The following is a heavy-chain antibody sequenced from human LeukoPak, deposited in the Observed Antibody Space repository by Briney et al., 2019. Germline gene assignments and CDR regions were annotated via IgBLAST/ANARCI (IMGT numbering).Heavy chain of an antibody. Sequence: SETLSLTCTVSGVSISSYYWSWIRQPPGKGLEWIGYIYYSGSTNYNPSLKSRVTISVDTSKNQFSLKLSSVTAADTAVYYCARVLQQTTKGDWFDPWGQGTLVTVSS. CDR1: GVSISSYY. D-gene: IGHD6-13*01. CDR2: IYYSGST. V-gene: IGHV4-59*01. CDR3: ARVLQQTTKGDWFDP. J-gene: IGHJ5*02.